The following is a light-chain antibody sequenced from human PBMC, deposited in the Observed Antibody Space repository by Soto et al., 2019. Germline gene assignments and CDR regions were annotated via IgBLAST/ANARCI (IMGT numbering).Light chain of an antibody. CDR1: QSVSSSY. Sequence: EIVLTQSPGTLSLSPGERATLSCRASQSVSSSYLAWYQQKPGQAPRLLIYGASSRATVIPDRFGGSGSGTDFTLTMSRLVPEVFAVIWCQQYVTIPPFPLGLGTKVDIK. J-gene: IGKJ1*01. V-gene: IGKV3-20*01. CDR3: QQYVTIPPFP. CDR2: GAS.